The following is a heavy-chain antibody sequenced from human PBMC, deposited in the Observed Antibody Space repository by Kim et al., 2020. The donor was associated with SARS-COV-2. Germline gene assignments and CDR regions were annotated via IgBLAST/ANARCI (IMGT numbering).Heavy chain of an antibody. CDR3: ARAAPLAFDI. J-gene: IGHJ3*02. V-gene: IGHV4-31*03. Sequence: SETLSLTCTVSGGSISSGGYYCSWIRQHPGKGLEWIGYIYYSGSTYYNPSLKSRVTISVDTSKNQFSLKLSSVTAADTAVYYCARAAPLAFDIWGQGTMVTVSS. CDR2: IYYSGST. CDR1: GGSISSGGYY.